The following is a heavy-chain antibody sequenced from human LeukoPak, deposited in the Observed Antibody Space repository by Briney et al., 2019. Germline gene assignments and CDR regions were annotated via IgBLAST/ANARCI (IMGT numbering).Heavy chain of an antibody. CDR3: ARPDYYDSSGLDSGAFDI. CDR1: GYSFTSYW. D-gene: IGHD3-22*01. CDR2: IYPGDSDT. V-gene: IGHV5-51*01. Sequence: GESLKISCKGSGYSFTSYWIGWVRQMPGKGLEWMGIIYPGDSDTRYSPSFQGQVTISADKSISTAYLQWSSLKASDTAMYYCARPDYYDSSGLDSGAFDIWGQGTMVTVSS. J-gene: IGHJ3*02.